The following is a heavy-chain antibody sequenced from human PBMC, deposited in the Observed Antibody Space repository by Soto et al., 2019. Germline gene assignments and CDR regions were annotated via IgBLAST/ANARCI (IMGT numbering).Heavy chain of an antibody. CDR3: AAAELIEYSSSAPDY. CDR2: IVVGSGNT. J-gene: IGHJ4*02. Sequence: PVKVSCKASGFTFTSSAVQWVRQARGQRLEWIGWIVVGSGNTNYAQKFQERVTITRDMSTSTAYMELSSLRSEDTAVYYCAAAELIEYSSSAPDYWGQGTLVTVSS. D-gene: IGHD6-6*01. CDR1: GFTFTSSA. V-gene: IGHV1-58*01.